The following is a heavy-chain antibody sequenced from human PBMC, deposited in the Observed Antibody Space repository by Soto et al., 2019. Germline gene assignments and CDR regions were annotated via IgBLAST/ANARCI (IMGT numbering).Heavy chain of an antibody. Sequence: SVKVSCKASGGTFKSFTFTWVRQAPGQGLEWMGGIIPIFETANYAQKFQDRVTITADESTSTVYMELSSLRSADTAVYYCATKGVSGWFFDYWGQGTVVTVSS. CDR3: ATKGVSGWFFDY. D-gene: IGHD6-19*01. CDR1: GGTFKSFT. CDR2: IIPIFETA. V-gene: IGHV1-69*13. J-gene: IGHJ4*02.